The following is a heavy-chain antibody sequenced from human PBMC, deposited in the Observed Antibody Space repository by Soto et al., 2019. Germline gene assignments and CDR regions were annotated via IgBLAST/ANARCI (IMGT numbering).Heavy chain of an antibody. V-gene: IGHV4-31*03. D-gene: IGHD1-1*01. CDR3: ARGSQLERDALDI. CDR2: IYYTGHT. J-gene: IGHJ3*02. CDR1: GVSINSGGYY. Sequence: QVQLQESGPGLVKPSQTLSLTCSVSGVSINSGGYYWSWIRHHPGKGLEWIGYIYYTGHTFYNASLKSRVTMSLATSKNQCSLKLSSVTAADTAVYYSARGSQLERDALDIWGQGTMVTVSS.